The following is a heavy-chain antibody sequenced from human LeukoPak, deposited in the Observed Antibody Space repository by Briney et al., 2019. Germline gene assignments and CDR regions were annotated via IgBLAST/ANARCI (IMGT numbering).Heavy chain of an antibody. CDR2: IYYSGST. V-gene: IGHV4-39*01. CDR1: GGSISSSSYY. CDR3: ARPLNYYDSSGYEDAFDI. Sequence: SETLSPTCTVSGGSISSSSYYWGWIRQPPGKGLEWIGSIYYSGSTYYNPSLKSRVTISVDTSKNQFSLKLSSVTAADTAVYYCARPLNYYDSSGYEDAFDIWGQGTMVTVSS. D-gene: IGHD3-22*01. J-gene: IGHJ3*02.